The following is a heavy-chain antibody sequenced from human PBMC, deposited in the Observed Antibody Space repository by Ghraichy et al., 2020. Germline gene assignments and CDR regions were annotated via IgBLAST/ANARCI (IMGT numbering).Heavy chain of an antibody. V-gene: IGHV3-74*01. J-gene: IGHJ4*02. CDR1: GFTLTDYW. D-gene: IGHD1-26*01. CDR3: ASSAVTYYGTALDY. CDR2: IYIDESSA. Sequence: GGSLRLSCAASGFTLTDYWMHWVCQAPGKGLVWVSRIYIDESSATYADSVKGRFTISRDNAKNTVFLQMNSLRVDDTAVYYCASSAVTYYGTALDYWGQGNLVTVSS.